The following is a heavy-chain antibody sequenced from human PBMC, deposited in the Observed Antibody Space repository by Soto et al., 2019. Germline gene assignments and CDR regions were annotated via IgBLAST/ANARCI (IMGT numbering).Heavy chain of an antibody. CDR3: VMVDNYVTPTPQDV. D-gene: IGHD3-16*01. V-gene: IGHV1-18*01. J-gene: IGHJ6*02. CDR1: GYIFVNYG. Sequence: QVQLVQSGDEVKKPGASVKVSCKASGYIFVNYGIAWVRQAPGQGLEWMGWISPYTGNTHSASKVQGRHTMTTDTSTSTAYMELGRMTSDDTAVYYCVMVDNYVTPTPQDVWGQVTTVTVSS. CDR2: ISPYTGNT.